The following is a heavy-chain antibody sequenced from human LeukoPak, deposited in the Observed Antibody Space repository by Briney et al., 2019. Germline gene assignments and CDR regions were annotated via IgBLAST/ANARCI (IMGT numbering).Heavy chain of an antibody. V-gene: IGHV3-21*01. J-gene: IGHJ4*02. CDR3: ARPISGYSSGWGFDY. CDR1: GFTFSSYS. CDR2: ISSSSSYI. Sequence: GGSLRLSCAASGFTFSSYSMNWVRQAPGKGLEWVSSISSSSSYIYYADSVKGRFTISRDNAKNSLYLQMNSLRAEDTAVYYCARPISGYSSGWGFDYWGQGPLVTVSS. D-gene: IGHD6-19*01.